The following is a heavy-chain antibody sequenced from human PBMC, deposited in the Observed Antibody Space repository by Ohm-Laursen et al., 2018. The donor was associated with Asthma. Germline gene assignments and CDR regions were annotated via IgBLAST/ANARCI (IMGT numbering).Heavy chain of an antibody. CDR2: IIPVFDTP. CDR1: GGTFSKYA. Sequence: GASVKVSCKASGGTFSKYAISWVRQAPGQGLEWMGGIIPVFDTPNYSQKFQGRVTITADESMSIGYMELSSLRSEDTAVYYCASSGGNYGFYGMDVWGQGTTVTVSS. CDR3: ASSGGNYGFYGMDV. D-gene: IGHD4-11*01. V-gene: IGHV1-69*13. J-gene: IGHJ6*02.